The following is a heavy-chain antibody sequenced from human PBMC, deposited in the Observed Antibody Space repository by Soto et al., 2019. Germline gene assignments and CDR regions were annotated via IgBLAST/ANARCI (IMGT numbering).Heavy chain of an antibody. CDR2: IYYSGST. Sequence: QLQLQESGPGLVKPSETLSLTCTVSGGSISSSSYYWGWIRQPPGKGLEWIGSIYYSGSTYYNPSLKSRVTISVDTSKNQFSLKLSSVTAADTAVYYCARHRPVYYDIGVNWFDPWGQGTLVTVSS. J-gene: IGHJ5*02. D-gene: IGHD3-9*01. CDR3: ARHRPVYYDIGVNWFDP. V-gene: IGHV4-39*01. CDR1: GGSISSSSYY.